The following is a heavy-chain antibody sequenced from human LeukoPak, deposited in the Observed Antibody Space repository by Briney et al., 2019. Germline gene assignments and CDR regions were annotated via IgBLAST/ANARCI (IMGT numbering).Heavy chain of an antibody. V-gene: IGHV4-59*12. Sequence: SETLSLTCTVSGASISSYYWSWIRQPPGNGLEWNWYIYYSGSTNYNPSLKSRVTISEDTSKNQFSLKLSSVTAADTAVYYCARGEGADWNGGMDVWGQGTTVTVSS. D-gene: IGHD1-1*01. CDR2: IYYSGST. CDR3: ARGEGADWNGGMDV. J-gene: IGHJ6*02. CDR1: GASISSYY.